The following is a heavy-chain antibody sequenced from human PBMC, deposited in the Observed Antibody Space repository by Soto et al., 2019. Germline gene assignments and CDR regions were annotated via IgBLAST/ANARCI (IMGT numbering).Heavy chain of an antibody. D-gene: IGHD6-6*01. CDR3: ASEYSSSSGWFDP. Sequence: SETLSLTCTVSGGSISSYYWSWIRQPPGKGLEWIGYIYYSGSTNYNPSLKSRVTISVGTSKNQFSLKLSSVTAADTAVYYCASEYSSSSGWFDPWGQGTLVTVSS. CDR2: IYYSGST. J-gene: IGHJ5*02. V-gene: IGHV4-59*08. CDR1: GGSISSYY.